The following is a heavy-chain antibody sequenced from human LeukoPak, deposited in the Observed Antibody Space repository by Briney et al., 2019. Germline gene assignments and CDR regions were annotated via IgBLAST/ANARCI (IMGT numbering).Heavy chain of an antibody. CDR2: ISYDGSNK. CDR3: ARVRFLEWLLSDYYFDY. Sequence: GSLRLSCAASGFTFSSYTMHWVRQAPGKGLEWVAVISYDGSNKYYADSVKGRFTISRDNSKNTLYLQMNSLRAEDTAVYYCARVRFLEWLLSDYYFDYWGQGTLVTVSS. V-gene: IGHV3-30*04. CDR1: GFTFSSYT. D-gene: IGHD3-3*01. J-gene: IGHJ4*02.